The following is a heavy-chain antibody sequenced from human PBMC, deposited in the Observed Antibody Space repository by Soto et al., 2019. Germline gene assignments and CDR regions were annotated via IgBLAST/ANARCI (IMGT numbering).Heavy chain of an antibody. V-gene: IGHV4-59*01. CDR1: GGSISSYY. CDR2: IYYSGST. J-gene: IGHJ2*01. Sequence: SETLSLTCTVSGGSISSYYGSWIRQPPGKGLEWIGYIYYSGSTNYNPSLKSRVTISVDTSKNQFSLKLSSVTAADTAVYYCARVPGDYVYWYFDLWGRGTLVTVSS. D-gene: IGHD4-17*01. CDR3: ARVPGDYVYWYFDL.